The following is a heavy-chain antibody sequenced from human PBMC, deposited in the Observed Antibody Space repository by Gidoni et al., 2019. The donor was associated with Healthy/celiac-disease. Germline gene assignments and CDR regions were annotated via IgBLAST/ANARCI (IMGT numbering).Heavy chain of an antibody. D-gene: IGHD1-26*01. CDR2: IIPILGIA. J-gene: IGHJ4*02. CDR3: ARDEKIVGATQQFDY. CDR1: GGTFSSYA. V-gene: IGHV1-69*04. Sequence: QVQLVQSGAEVKKPGSSVKVSCKASGGTFSSYAISWVRQAPGQGLEWMGRIIPILGIANYAQKFQGRVTITADKSTSTAYMELSSLRSEDTAVYYCARDEKIVGATQQFDYWGQGTLVTVSS.